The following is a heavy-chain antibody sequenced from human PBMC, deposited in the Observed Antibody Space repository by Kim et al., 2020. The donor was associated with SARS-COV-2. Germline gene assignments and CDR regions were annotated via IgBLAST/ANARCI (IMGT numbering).Heavy chain of an antibody. CDR3: ARARPGRYCSGGSCRYYFDY. V-gene: IGHV1-69*04. CDR1: GGTFSSYA. CDR2: IIPILGIA. D-gene: IGHD2-15*01. Sequence: SVKVSCKASGGTFSSYAISWVRQAPGQGLEWMGRIIPILGIANYAQKFQGRVTITADKSTSTAYMELSSLRSEDTAVYYCARARPGRYCSGGSCRYYFDYWGQGTLVTVSS. J-gene: IGHJ4*02.